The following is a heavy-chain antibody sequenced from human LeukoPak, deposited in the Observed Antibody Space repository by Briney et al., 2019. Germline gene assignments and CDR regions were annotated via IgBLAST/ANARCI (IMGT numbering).Heavy chain of an antibody. CDR3: ASLGVVPAAIRSWFDP. J-gene: IGHJ5*02. D-gene: IGHD2-2*02. Sequence: PGGSLRLSCAASGFTFSSYEMNWVRQAPGKGLEWVSYISSSVSTIYYADSVKGRFTISRDNAKNSLYLQMNSLRAEDTAVYYCASLGVVPAAIRSWFDPWGQGTLVTVSS. CDR1: GFTFSSYE. V-gene: IGHV3-48*03. CDR2: ISSSVSTI.